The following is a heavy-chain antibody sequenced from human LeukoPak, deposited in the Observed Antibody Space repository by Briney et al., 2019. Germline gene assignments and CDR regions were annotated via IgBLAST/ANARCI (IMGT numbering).Heavy chain of an antibody. V-gene: IGHV3-7*01. CDR3: ARDHSSGSYFDY. CDR1: GFTFSNYS. D-gene: IGHD3-22*01. J-gene: IGHJ4*01. CDR2: INADGSEE. Sequence: GGSLRLSCAASGFTFSNYSMSWVRRAPGKGLEWVSNINADGSEEYYADSVKGRFTISRDNAKNSLYLQMNSLRAEDTAVYYCARDHSSGSYFDYWGHRTLFTLSS.